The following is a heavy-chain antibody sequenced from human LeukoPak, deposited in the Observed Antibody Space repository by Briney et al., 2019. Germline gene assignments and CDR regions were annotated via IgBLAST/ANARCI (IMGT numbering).Heavy chain of an antibody. CDR3: AKDPLKGGTPSYYFDY. CDR2: ISWDGGST. V-gene: IGHV3-43*01. D-gene: IGHD1-7*01. J-gene: IGHJ4*02. Sequence: GGSLRLSCAASGFTFDDYTMHWVRQAPGKGLEWVSLISWDGGSTYYADSVKGRFTISRDNSKNSLYLQMNSLRTEDTALYYCAKDPLKGGTPSYYFDYWGQGTLVTVSS. CDR1: GFTFDDYT.